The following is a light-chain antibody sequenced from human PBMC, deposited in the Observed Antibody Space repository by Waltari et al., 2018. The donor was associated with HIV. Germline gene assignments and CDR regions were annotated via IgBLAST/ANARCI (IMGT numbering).Light chain of an antibody. V-gene: IGLV7-46*01. CDR3: LLSYSGGPWV. Sequence: QAVVTQEPSLPVSPADTVTPTCGSSTGAVTSGHFPYWFQQKPGQAPTTVIYDTKNKPSWTPARFSGSLVGDKAALTLSGAQPEDEADYYCLLSYSGGPWVFGGGTKLTVL. CDR1: TGAVTSGHF. CDR2: DTK. J-gene: IGLJ3*02.